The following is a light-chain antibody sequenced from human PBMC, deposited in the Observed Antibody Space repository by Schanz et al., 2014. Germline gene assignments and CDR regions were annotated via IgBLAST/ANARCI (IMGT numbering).Light chain of an antibody. V-gene: IGLV2-8*01. CDR1: SSDVGRYDF. Sequence: QSALTQPPSASGSPGQSVTISCTGSSSDVGRYDFVSWYQQHPGKAPKLMISEVSKRPSGVPDRFSGSKSGNTASLTISGLQTEDEAQYYCHSYAGHYAWVFGGGTKLTVL. J-gene: IGLJ3*02. CDR2: EVS. CDR3: HSYAGHYAWV.